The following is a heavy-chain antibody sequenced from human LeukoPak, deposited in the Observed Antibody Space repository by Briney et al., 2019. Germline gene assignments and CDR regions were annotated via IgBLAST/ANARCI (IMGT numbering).Heavy chain of an antibody. J-gene: IGHJ5*02. D-gene: IGHD5-12*01. CDR3: AKAAIMAPMNADWFDP. Sequence: GASVKVSCKASGYTFTNYEINWVRQATGQGLEWMGWMNPKSGNTAYVQKFQGRVSMTWDTSIGTAYLELSSLTSDDTAVYYCAKAAIMAPMNADWFDPWGQGTLVTVSS. CDR1: GYTFTNYE. CDR2: MNPKSGNT. V-gene: IGHV1-8*01.